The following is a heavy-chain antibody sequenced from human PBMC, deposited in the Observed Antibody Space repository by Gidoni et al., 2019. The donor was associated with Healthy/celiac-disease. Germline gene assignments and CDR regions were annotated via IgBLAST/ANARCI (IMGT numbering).Heavy chain of an antibody. Sequence: QVQLQESGPGLVKPSQTLSLTCTVSGGSISSGSYYWSWIRQPAGKGLEWIGRIYTSGSTNYNPSLKSRVTMSVDTSKNQFSLKLSSVTAADTAVYYCARVIQRDWFDPWGQGTLVTVSS. CDR1: GGSISSGSYY. J-gene: IGHJ5*02. CDR2: IYTSGST. V-gene: IGHV4-61*02. D-gene: IGHD1-1*01. CDR3: ARVIQRDWFDP.